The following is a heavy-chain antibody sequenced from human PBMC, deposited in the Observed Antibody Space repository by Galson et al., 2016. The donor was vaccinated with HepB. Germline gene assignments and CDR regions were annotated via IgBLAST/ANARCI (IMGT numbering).Heavy chain of an antibody. CDR2: LSNNGST. Sequence: SETLSLTCVVSDASLNNSHWTWIRQTPGKGLEWIGFLSNNGSTNYNPSLATRVTMSLDSPRNQFSLKVTSVTAADTAVYYCARLGRTARGYCSSISCYDFSSPGPNYGVDVWGQGTTVTVSS. CDR1: DASLNNSH. J-gene: IGHJ6*02. D-gene: IGHD2-15*01. V-gene: IGHV4-59*08. CDR3: ARLGRTARGYCSSISCYDFSSPGPNYGVDV.